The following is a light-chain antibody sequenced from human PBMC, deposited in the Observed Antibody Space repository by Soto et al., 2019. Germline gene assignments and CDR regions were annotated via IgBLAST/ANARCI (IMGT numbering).Light chain of an antibody. Sequence: QSALTQPASVSGSPGQSITISCTGTSSDVGGYNYVSWYQQHPGKAPKLMIYDVSHRPSGVSNRFSGSKSGNTASLTISGLQAEYEADYYCSSYTSSSTRVFGTGTKLTVL. CDR1: SSDVGGYNY. CDR2: DVS. V-gene: IGLV2-14*01. CDR3: SSYTSSSTRV. J-gene: IGLJ1*01.